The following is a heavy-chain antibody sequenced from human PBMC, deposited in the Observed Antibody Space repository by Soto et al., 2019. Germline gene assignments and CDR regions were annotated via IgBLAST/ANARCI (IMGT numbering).Heavy chain of an antibody. V-gene: IGHV1-18*01. D-gene: IGHD1-1*01. CDR3: AGGRYGDY. J-gene: IGHJ4*02. Sequence: QVHLVQSGAEVKKPGASVKVSCKGSGYAFTTYGITWVRQAPGQGLEWMEWISAHNGNTNYAQKLQGRVTVTRDTSTSTAYMELRSLRSDDTAVYYWAGGRYGDYWGQGALVTVSS. CDR1: GYAFTTYG. CDR2: ISAHNGNT.